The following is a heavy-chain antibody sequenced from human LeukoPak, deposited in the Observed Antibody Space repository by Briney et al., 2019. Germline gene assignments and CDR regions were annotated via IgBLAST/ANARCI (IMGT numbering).Heavy chain of an antibody. CDR1: GYTFTGYY. CDR3: ATVSRKTTSSFDY. J-gene: IGHJ4*02. D-gene: IGHD2-2*01. Sequence: ASVKVSCKXSGYTFTGYYMHWVRQAPGQGLEWMGWINPNSGGTNYAQKFQGRVTMTRDTSISTAYMELSRLRSDDTAVYYCATVSRKTTSSFDYWGQGTLVTVSS. CDR2: INPNSGGT. V-gene: IGHV1-2*02.